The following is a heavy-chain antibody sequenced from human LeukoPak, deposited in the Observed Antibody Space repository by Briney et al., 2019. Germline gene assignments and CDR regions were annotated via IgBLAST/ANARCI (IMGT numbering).Heavy chain of an antibody. CDR3: AGGRYNTCWYPDYFGY. CDR1: GFPLSTYW. Sequence: GGSLRLSCEAPGFPLSTYWLSWVRQAPGEGLEWVANIKQDGSANWYADSVKGRFTVSRDNARNSVYLEMNSLRAEDTAIYYCAGGRYNTCWYPDYFGYRGQGTLVTVSS. D-gene: IGHD6-13*01. V-gene: IGHV3-7*04. CDR2: IKQDGSAN. J-gene: IGHJ4*02.